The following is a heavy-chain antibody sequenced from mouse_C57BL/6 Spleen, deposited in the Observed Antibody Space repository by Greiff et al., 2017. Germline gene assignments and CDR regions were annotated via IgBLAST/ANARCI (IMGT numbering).Heavy chain of an antibody. Sequence: EVKVEESGGGLVKPGGSLKLSCAASGFTFSDYGMHWVRQAPEKGLEWVAYISSGSSTIYYADTVKGRFTISRDNAKNTLFLQMTSLRSEDTAMYYCARHYSDYWGQGTTLTVSS. CDR2: ISSGSSTI. V-gene: IGHV5-17*01. J-gene: IGHJ2*01. CDR1: GFTFSDYG. D-gene: IGHD2-12*01. CDR3: ARHYSDY.